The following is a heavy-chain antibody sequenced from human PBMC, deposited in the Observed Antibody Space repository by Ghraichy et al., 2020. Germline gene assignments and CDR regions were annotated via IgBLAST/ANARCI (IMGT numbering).Heavy chain of an antibody. V-gene: IGHV1-2*02. CDR2: INPNSGGT. J-gene: IGHJ4*02. D-gene: IGHD3-10*01. Sequence: ASVKVSCKASGYTFTGYYMHWVRQAPGQGLEWMGWINPNSGGTNYAQKFQGRVTMTRDTSISTAYMELSRLRSDDTAVYYCARVLITMVRGVTPLGYWGQGTLVTVSS. CDR1: GYTFTGYY. CDR3: ARVLITMVRGVTPLGY.